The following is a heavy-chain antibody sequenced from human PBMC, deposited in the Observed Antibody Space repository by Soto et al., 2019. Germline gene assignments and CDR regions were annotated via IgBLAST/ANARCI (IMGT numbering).Heavy chain of an antibody. CDR3: ARDPKGNNWFDP. J-gene: IGHJ5*02. V-gene: IGHV4-59*01. Sequence: PSETLSLTCTVSGGPISSYFWSWIRQPPGKGLEWIGYIYYSGSTNYNPSLKSRVTISVDTSKNQFSLKLSSVTAADTAVYYCARDPKGNNWFDPWGQGTLVTVSS. CDR1: GGPISSYF. CDR2: IYYSGST.